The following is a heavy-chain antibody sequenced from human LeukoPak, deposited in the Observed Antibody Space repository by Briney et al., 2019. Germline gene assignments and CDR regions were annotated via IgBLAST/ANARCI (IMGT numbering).Heavy chain of an antibody. D-gene: IGHD3-22*01. J-gene: IGHJ3*02. CDR1: GGSISSYY. Sequence: PSETLSLTCTVSGGSISSYYWGWIRQPPGKGLEWIGEINHSGSTNYNPSLKSRVTISVDTSKNQFSLKLSSVTAVDTAVYYCASQLVGSSGYDAFDIWGQGTMVTVSS. CDR2: INHSGST. CDR3: ASQLVGSSGYDAFDI. V-gene: IGHV4-34*01.